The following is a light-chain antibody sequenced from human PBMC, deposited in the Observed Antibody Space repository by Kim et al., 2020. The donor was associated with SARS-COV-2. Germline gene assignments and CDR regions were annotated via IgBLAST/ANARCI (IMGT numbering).Light chain of an antibody. CDR3: MQSTHWPYT. CDR1: QSLVHRDGNTY. Sequence: QTASISCTSSQSLVHRDGNTYLNWFQQRPGQSPRRLIYRVSNRDSWVPDRFSGGVSGADFTLNISSVEVEDIGVYFCMQSTHWPYTFGQGTKLEI. CDR2: RVS. J-gene: IGKJ2*01. V-gene: IGKV2-30*02.